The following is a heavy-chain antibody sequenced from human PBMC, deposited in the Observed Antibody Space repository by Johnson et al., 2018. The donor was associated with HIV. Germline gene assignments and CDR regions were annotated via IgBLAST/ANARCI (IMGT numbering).Heavy chain of an antibody. J-gene: IGHJ3*01. CDR3: ARDPLTPGARGLVLDP. CDR1: GFTVSSNY. D-gene: IGHD3-3*01. Sequence: VQLVESGGGVVQPGGSLRLSCAASGFTVSSNYMSWVRQAPGKGLEWVSVIYSGGSTYYADSVKGRFTISRDSSKNTLYLQMNSLRTEDTAVYYCARDPLTPGARGLVLDPGGQGKMVTVSS. CDR2: IYSGGST. V-gene: IGHV3-66*02.